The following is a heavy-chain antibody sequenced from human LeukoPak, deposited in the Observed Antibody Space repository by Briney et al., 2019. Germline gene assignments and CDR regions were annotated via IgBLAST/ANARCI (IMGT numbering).Heavy chain of an antibody. Sequence: GGSLRLSCAASGFIYSSYWMNWVRQAPGKGLEWVANIKEDGSAKYYVDSVKGRFTISRDNAKNSLYLQMNSLRAEDTAVYYCVMDMDVWGQGTTVTVSS. V-gene: IGHV3-7*05. J-gene: IGHJ6*02. CDR1: GFIYSSYW. CDR3: VMDMDV. CDR2: IKEDGSAK.